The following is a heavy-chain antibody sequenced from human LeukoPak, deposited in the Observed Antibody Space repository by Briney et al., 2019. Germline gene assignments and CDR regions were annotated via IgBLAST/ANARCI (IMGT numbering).Heavy chain of an antibody. J-gene: IGHJ3*02. Sequence: MSSETLSLTCTVSGGSISSYYWSWIRQPPGKGLEWIGYIYYSGSTNYNPSLKSRVTISVDTSKNQFSLKLSSVTAADTAVYYCARGIWSGYYRAFDIWGQGTMVTVSS. D-gene: IGHD3-3*01. CDR3: ARGIWSGYYRAFDI. CDR2: IYYSGST. CDR1: GGSISSYY. V-gene: IGHV4-59*12.